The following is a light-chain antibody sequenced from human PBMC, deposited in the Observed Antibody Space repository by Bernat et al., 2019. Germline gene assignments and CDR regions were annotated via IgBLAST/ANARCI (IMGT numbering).Light chain of an antibody. Sequence: EIVMTQSPATLSVSPGERATLSCRASHSVSSNLAWYQQKPVQAPRLLIYGASTRATGIPARFSGSGSGTEFTLTISSLQSEDFAVYYCQKYNNWHRTFGQGTKVEIK. J-gene: IGKJ1*01. CDR1: HSVSSN. CDR3: QKYNNWHRT. V-gene: IGKV3-15*01. CDR2: GAS.